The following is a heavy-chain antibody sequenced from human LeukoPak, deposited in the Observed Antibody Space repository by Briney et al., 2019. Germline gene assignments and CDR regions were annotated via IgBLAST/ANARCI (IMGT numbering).Heavy chain of an antibody. V-gene: IGHV3-73*01. CDR3: TSWANYYDSSGYWSMPDY. D-gene: IGHD3-22*01. CDR2: IRSKANSYAT. CDR1: GFTFSGSA. Sequence: GGSLRLSCAASGFTFSGSAMHWVRQASGKGLEWVGRIRSKANSYATAYAASVKGRFTIYRDDSRNTADLQMNSLKTEDTAVYYCTSWANYYDSSGYWSMPDYWGQGTLVTVSS. J-gene: IGHJ4*02.